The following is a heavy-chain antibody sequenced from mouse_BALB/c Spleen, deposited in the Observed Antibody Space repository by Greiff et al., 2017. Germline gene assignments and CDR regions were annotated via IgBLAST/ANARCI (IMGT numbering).Heavy chain of an antibody. CDR3: ARGGLRGMDY. D-gene: IGHD2-4*01. V-gene: IGHV1-87*01. J-gene: IGHJ4*01. CDR2: IYPGDGDT. Sequence: QVQLQQSGAELARPGASVKLSCKASGYTFTSYWMQWVKQRPGQGLEWIGAIYPGDGDTRYTQKFKGKATLTADKSSSTAYMQLSSLASEDSAVYYCARGGLRGMDYWGQGTSVTVSA. CDR1: GYTFTSYW.